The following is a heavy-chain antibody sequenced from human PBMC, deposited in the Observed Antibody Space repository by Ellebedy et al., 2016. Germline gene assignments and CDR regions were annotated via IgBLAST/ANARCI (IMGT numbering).Heavy chain of an antibody. CDR2: INPSGGST. Sequence: ASVKVSCXASGYTFTSYYMHWVRQAPGQGLEWMGIINPSGGSTSYAQKFQGRVTMTRDTSTSTVYMELSSLRSEDTAVYYCARGGKFGGRFLEWLSYYYYMDVWGKGTTVTVSS. V-gene: IGHV1-46*03. CDR3: ARGGKFGGRFLEWLSYYYYMDV. J-gene: IGHJ6*03. CDR1: GYTFTSYY. D-gene: IGHD3-3*01.